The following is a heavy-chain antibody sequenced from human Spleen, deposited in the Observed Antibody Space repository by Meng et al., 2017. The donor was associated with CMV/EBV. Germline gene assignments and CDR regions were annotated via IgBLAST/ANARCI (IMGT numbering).Heavy chain of an antibody. Sequence: QVQVVQSAAEVKEPRSAVKVSCKASGGTFSSYAISWVRQDPGQGLEWMGGIIPIFGTANYAQKFQGRVTITADESTSTAYMELSSLRSEDTAVYYCARSDKTGSLDYWGQGTLVTVSS. V-gene: IGHV1-69*01. CDR1: GGTFSSYA. CDR2: IIPIFGTA. J-gene: IGHJ4*02. D-gene: IGHD3-10*01. CDR3: ARSDKTGSLDY.